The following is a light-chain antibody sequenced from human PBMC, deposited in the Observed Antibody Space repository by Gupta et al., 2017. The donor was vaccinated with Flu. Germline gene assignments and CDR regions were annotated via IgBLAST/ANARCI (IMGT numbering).Light chain of an antibody. CDR3: QAWDSSTVV. V-gene: IGLV3-1*01. Sequence: SYELTQPLSVSVSPGHTASITCFGDKLGDKYACWYQQKPGHSPVLVIYQNSKRPAGIPERFSGSNSGNTGYLTISGTQAMDEADYYCQAWDSSTVVFGGGTKLTVL. J-gene: IGLJ2*01. CDR2: QNS. CDR1: KLGDKY.